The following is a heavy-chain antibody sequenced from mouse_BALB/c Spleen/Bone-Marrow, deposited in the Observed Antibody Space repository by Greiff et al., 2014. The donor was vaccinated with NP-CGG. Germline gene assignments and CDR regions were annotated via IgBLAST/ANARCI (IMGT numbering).Heavy chain of an antibody. J-gene: IGHJ4*01. CDR2: ISSDGTT. D-gene: IGHD2-2*01. CDR1: GFSLTLYG. V-gene: IGHV2-6-2*01. CDR3: ARHERGYPYAMDY. Sequence: VKLEESGPDLVAPSQSLSITCTVSGFSLTLYGVHWVRQSPGKGLEWLVVISSDGTTTYNSALKSRLSISKDNSKSQVFLKLNSLQTDDTAMYYCARHERGYPYAMDYWGQGTSVTVSS.